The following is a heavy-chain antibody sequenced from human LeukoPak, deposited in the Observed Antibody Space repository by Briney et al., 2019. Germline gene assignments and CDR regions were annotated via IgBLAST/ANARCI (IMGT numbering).Heavy chain of an antibody. CDR3: AKGLIAVAGPLYFDY. J-gene: IGHJ4*02. CDR1: GFPFSSYG. CDR2: IWYDGSNT. Sequence: PGGSLRLSCAASGFPFSSYGMDGGRQAPGKGLEGGAVIWYDGSNTYYAPSVKGRFTISRDNSKNTLYLQMNSLRAEDTAVYYCAKGLIAVAGPLYFDYWGQGTLVTVSS. D-gene: IGHD6-19*01. V-gene: IGHV3-33*06.